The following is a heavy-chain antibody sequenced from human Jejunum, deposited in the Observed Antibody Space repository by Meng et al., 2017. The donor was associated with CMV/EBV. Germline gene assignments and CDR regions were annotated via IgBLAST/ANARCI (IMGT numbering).Heavy chain of an antibody. Sequence: QIPLKASGPTLVKPHPTLQLTCGFSGFSPSTSGEGVGWIRQPPGKALEWLALIYRGDDKRYSPSLNSRLTIAKDTSKNEVVLTLTNMGPIDTGTYYCAHFVGGYYPSRPDYWGQGTLVTVSS. V-gene: IGHV2-5*02. CDR1: GFSPSTSGEG. CDR3: AHFVGGYYPSRPDY. D-gene: IGHD1-26*01. J-gene: IGHJ4*02. CDR2: IYRGDDK.